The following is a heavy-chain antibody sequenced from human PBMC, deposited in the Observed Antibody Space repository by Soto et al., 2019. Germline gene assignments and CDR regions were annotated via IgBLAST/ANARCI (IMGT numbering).Heavy chain of an antibody. V-gene: IGHV3-15*07. D-gene: IGHD2-2*02. J-gene: IGHJ4*02. CDR1: GFTFSNAW. Sequence: GGSLRLSCAASGFTFSNAWINWVRQAPGKGLEWVGRIKSKTDGGTTDFAAPVKGRFAISRDDSKNMVYLQMNSLKTEDTSIKFCPTDSYTPMMVARFAYWGKGTLVPVSP. CDR2: IKSKTDGGTT. CDR3: PTDSYTPMMVARFAY.